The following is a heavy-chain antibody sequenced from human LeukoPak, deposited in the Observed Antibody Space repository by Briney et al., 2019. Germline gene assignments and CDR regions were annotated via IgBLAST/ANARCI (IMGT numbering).Heavy chain of an antibody. D-gene: IGHD1-26*01. CDR1: GFTFSNYW. CDR3: ARDQVGATPIDY. V-gene: IGHV3-74*01. CDR2: INGDGGST. Sequence: GGSLRLSCAASGFTFSNYWMYWVRQVPGKGLLWVSHINGDGGSTGYADSVKGRFTISRDNAKNTLYLHMNSLRAEDTAVYYCARDQVGATPIDYWGQGTLVTVSS. J-gene: IGHJ4*02.